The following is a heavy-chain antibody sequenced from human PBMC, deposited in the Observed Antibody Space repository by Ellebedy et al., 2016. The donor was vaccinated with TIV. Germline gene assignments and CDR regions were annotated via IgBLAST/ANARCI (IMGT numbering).Heavy chain of an antibody. D-gene: IGHD3-22*01. CDR3: ARVRDSSGSNAFDI. V-gene: IGHV1-18*01. CDR2: ISAYNGNT. Sequence: AASVKVSCKASGYTFTRYGISWVRQAPGQGLEWMGWISAYNGNTNYAQKLQGRVTMTTDTSTRTAYMELRSVRSDDTAVYFCARVRDSSGSNAFDIWGKGTMVSVSS. J-gene: IGHJ3*02. CDR1: GYTFTRYG.